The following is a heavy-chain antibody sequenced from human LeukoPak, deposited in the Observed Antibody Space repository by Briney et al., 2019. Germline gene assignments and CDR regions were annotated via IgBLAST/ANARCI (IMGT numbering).Heavy chain of an antibody. CDR2: IYTSGST. J-gene: IGHJ6*03. CDR1: GGSISSYY. CDR3: AGQRDIVVVPASYYYMDV. Sequence: SETLSLTCTVSGGSISSYYWSWIRQPAGKGLEWIGRIYTSGSTNYNPSLKSRVTMSVDTSKNQFSLKLSSVTAADTAVYYCAGQRDIVVVPASYYYMDVWGKGTTVTVSS. D-gene: IGHD2-2*01. V-gene: IGHV4-4*07.